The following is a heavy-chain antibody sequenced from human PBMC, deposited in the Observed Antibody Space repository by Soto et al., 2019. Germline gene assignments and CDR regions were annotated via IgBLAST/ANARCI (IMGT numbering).Heavy chain of an antibody. Sequence: XSVKVSCKASGGTFSSYAICWVRQAPGQGLEWMGGIIPIFGTANYAQKFQGRVTITADKSTSTAYMELSSLRSEDTAVYYCARGPDTNDYGDFSWFDPWGQGTLVTVSS. V-gene: IGHV1-69*06. J-gene: IGHJ5*02. CDR1: GGTFSSYA. CDR3: ARGPDTNDYGDFSWFDP. CDR2: IIPIFGTA. D-gene: IGHD4-17*01.